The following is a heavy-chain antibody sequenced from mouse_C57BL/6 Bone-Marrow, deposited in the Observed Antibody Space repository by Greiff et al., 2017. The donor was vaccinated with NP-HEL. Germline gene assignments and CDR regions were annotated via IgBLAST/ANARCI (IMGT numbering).Heavy chain of an antibody. D-gene: IGHD1-1*01. Sequence: QVQLQQPGAELVMPGASVKLSCKASGYTFTSYWMHWVKQRPGQGLEWIGEIDPSDSYTNYNQKFKGKSTLTVDKSSSTAYMQLSSLTSEDSAVYYCARDPFLTTVVSTYYWGQGTTLTVSS. CDR2: IDPSDSYT. V-gene: IGHV1-69*01. CDR3: ARDPFLTTVVSTYY. J-gene: IGHJ2*01. CDR1: GYTFTSYW.